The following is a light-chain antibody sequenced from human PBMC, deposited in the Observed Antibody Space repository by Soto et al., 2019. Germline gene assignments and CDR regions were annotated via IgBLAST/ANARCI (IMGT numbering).Light chain of an antibody. CDR3: SSFVAGSSYV. CDR2: EVD. CDR1: SSDVGAFNY. Sequence: QSVLTQPPSASGSPGQSVTIACTVTSSDVGAFNYVSWYQHHPGKAPKFMIYEVDKRPSGAPDRFSGSKSGNTAYLTVSGLQAEDEADNSCSSFVAGSSYVFGTGTKVTDL. J-gene: IGLJ1*01. V-gene: IGLV2-8*01.